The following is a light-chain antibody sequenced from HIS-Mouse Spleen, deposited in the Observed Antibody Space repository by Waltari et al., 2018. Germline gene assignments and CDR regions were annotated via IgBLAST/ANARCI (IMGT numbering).Light chain of an antibody. J-gene: IGKJ4*01. CDR2: ASS. V-gene: IGKV1-9*01. CDR3: QQLNSYPPT. Sequence: DIQLTQSPSFLSASVGDRVTITCRASQGISSYLAWYQQKPGKAPKPLIYASSTVQSGVPSRFSGSGSGTEFTLTISSLQPEDFATYYCQQLNSYPPTFGGGTKVEIK. CDR1: QGISSY.